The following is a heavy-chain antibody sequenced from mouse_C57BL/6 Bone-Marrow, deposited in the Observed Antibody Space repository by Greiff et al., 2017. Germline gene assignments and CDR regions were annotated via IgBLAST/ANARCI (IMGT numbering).Heavy chain of an antibody. J-gene: IGHJ1*03. CDR2: IDPSDSYT. Sequence: QVQLQQPGAELVMPGASVKLSCKASCYTFTSSWLHWVKQRPGQGLEWIGEIDPSDSYTNYNQKFKGKSTWTVDKSSSTAYMQLSSLTSEDSAVYYCARSDYGSSYWYFDVWGTGTTVTVSS. CDR3: ARSDYGSSYWYFDV. CDR1: CYTFTSSW. D-gene: IGHD1-1*01. V-gene: IGHV1-69*01.